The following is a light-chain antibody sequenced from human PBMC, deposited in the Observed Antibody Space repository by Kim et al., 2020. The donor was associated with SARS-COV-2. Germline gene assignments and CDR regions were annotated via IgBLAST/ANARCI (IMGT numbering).Light chain of an antibody. CDR1: QSVSSN. CDR2: GAS. Sequence: SVSPGERVTRSCRASQSVSSNLAWYQQKPGQAPRLLIYGASTRATGIPARFSGSGSGTEFTLTISSLQSEDFAVYYCQQYNNWPLTFGGGTKVEI. V-gene: IGKV3-15*01. J-gene: IGKJ4*01. CDR3: QQYNNWPLT.